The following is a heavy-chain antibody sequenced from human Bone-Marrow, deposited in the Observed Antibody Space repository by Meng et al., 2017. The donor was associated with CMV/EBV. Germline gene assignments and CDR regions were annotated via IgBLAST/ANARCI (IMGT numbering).Heavy chain of an antibody. CDR3: ARGPQLFDY. J-gene: IGHJ4*02. CDR1: GFTFSSYS. Sequence: GESLKISCAASGFTFSSYSMNWVRQAPGKGLEWVANINQDGSEKYYVDSVKGRFTISRDNAKNSLYLQMNSLRAEDTAVYYCARGPQLFDYWGQGTLVTVSS. V-gene: IGHV3-7*01. CDR2: INQDGSEK. D-gene: IGHD5-18*01.